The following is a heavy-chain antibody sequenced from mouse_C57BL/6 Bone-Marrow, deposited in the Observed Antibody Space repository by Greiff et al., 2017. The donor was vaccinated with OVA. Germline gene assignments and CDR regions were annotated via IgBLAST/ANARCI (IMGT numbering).Heavy chain of an antibody. D-gene: IGHD4-1*01. Sequence: VQLQESGPGLVKPSQSLFLTCSITGFPITSGSYWILIRQSPGKPLECMGYITHSGKTFYNPTLQSPISITRETSKNQFFLQMNSVTTEDTDMYYCAGELAWFAYWGQGTLVTVSA. CDR3: AGELAWFAY. J-gene: IGHJ3*01. V-gene: IGHV12-3*01. CDR2: ITHSGKT. CDR1: GFPITSGSY.